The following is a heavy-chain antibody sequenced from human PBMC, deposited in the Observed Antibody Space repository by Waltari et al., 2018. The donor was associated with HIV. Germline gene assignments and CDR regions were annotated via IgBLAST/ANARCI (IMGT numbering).Heavy chain of an antibody. V-gene: IGHV1-2*02. J-gene: IGHJ3*02. CDR1: GYTFIVNY. Sequence: QVQLVQSGAEVKKHGASVKVYCKTSGYTFIVNYMHWVRQAPGQGLEWMGWINPILIVMNPPQMLQWTVPLTKNTSINTIYMQLIRLRSDYTAVYYFARILTSSPKAAFDIWFQGTTVTVSS. D-gene: IGHD2-2*01. CDR3: ARILTSSPKAAFDI. CDR2: INPILIVM.